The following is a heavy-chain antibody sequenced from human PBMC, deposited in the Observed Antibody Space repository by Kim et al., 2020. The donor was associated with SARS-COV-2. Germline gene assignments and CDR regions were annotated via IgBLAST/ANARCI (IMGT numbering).Heavy chain of an antibody. V-gene: IGHV3-23*01. Sequence: GGSLRLSCAASGFTFSSYAMSWVRQAPGKGLEWVSAISGSGGSTYYADSVKGRFTISRDNSKNTLYLQMNSLRAEDTAVYYCAVPLVVVRLSYGMDVWGQGTTVAVSS. CDR1: GFTFSSYA. J-gene: IGHJ6*02. CDR2: ISGSGGST. CDR3: AVPLVVVRLSYGMDV. D-gene: IGHD2-2*01.